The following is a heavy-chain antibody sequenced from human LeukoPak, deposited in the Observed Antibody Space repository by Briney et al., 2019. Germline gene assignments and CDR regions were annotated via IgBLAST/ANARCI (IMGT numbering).Heavy chain of an antibody. CDR2: IKPNGGGA. CDR3: ARDPDYGSGSYHFYYFDH. CDR1: GYAFTGYY. J-gene: IGHJ4*02. Sequence: ASVKASCKASGYAFTGYYMHWVRQAPGQGLEWMGWIKPNGGGANFAQKFQGRVTMTRDTSISTAYMELSRLRSDGTAVYYCARDPDYGSGSYHFYYFDHWGQGTLVTVSS. D-gene: IGHD3-10*01. V-gene: IGHV1-2*02.